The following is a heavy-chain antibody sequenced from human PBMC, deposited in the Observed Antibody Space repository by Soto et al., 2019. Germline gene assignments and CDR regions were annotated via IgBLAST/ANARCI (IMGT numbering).Heavy chain of an antibody. J-gene: IGHJ5*02. D-gene: IGHD2-21*02. CDR2: VYHTGDT. CDR1: GGTVASSHW. Sequence: SETLSLTCGVSGGTVASSHWWSWVRLSPGGGLEWIGNVYHTGDTNLNPSLQSRVTISVDKSNNQFSLRLNSLTAADTAVYFCAREIVTAGGNNYFDPWGPGTLVTVSS. CDR3: AREIVTAGGNNYFDP. V-gene: IGHV4-4*02.